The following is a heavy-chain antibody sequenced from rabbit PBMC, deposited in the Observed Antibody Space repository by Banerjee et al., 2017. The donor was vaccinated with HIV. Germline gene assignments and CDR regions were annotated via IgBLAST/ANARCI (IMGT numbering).Heavy chain of an antibody. D-gene: IGHD4-1*01. CDR3: ARDLAGVIGWNFGL. V-gene: IGHV1S45*01. CDR2: IYAGSSGST. Sequence: QEQLEESGGDLVKPEGSLTLTCTASGFSFSSGYWMCWVRQAPGKGLEWIGCIYAGSSGSTYYASWAKGRFTISKASSTTVTLQMTSLTAADTATYFCARDLAGVIGWNFGLWGQGTLVTVS. CDR1: GFSFSSGYW. J-gene: IGHJ6*01.